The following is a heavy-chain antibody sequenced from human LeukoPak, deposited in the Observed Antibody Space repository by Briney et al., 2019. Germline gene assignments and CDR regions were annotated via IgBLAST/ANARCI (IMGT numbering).Heavy chain of an antibody. CDR2: TYHSGSP. Sequence: SETLSLTCTVSGYSISSGYYWGWIRQPPGKGLEWIGSTYHSGSPYYNPSLKSRATTSVDTSKNQFSLKLSSVTAADTAVYYCARRGITMVRGAQGYYYYYYMDVWGKGTTVTISS. V-gene: IGHV4-38-2*02. D-gene: IGHD3-10*01. CDR3: ARRGITMVRGAQGYYYYYYMDV. CDR1: GYSISSGYY. J-gene: IGHJ6*03.